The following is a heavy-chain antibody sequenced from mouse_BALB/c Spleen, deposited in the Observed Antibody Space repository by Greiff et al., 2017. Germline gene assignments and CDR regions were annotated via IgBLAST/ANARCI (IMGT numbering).Heavy chain of an antibody. CDR2: IDPENGNT. V-gene: IGHV14-1*02. Sequence: EVMLVESGAELVRPGALVKLSCKASGFNIKDYYMHWVKQRPEQGLEWIGWIDPENGNTKYDPKFQGKASITADTSSNTAYLQLSSLTSEDTAVYYCARATMIKIFDYWGQGTTLTVSS. D-gene: IGHD2-4*01. CDR1: GFNIKDYY. CDR3: ARATMIKIFDY. J-gene: IGHJ2*01.